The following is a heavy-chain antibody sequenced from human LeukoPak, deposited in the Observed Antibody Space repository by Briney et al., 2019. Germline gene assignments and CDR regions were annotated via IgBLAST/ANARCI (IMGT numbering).Heavy chain of an antibody. V-gene: IGHV4-39*07. CDR1: GGSISSSSYY. Sequence: SETLSLTCTVSGGSISSSSYYWGWIRQPPGKGLEWIGSIYYSGSTYYNPSLKSRVTMSVDTSKHQFSLKLSSVHAADAAVYYCAREKILWFGEPKEGYYYYYYGMDVWGQGTTVTVSS. CDR2: IYYSGST. J-gene: IGHJ6*02. CDR3: AREKILWFGEPKEGYYYYYYGMDV. D-gene: IGHD3-10*01.